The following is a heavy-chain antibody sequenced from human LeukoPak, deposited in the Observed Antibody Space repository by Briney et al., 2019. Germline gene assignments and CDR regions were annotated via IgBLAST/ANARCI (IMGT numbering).Heavy chain of an antibody. Sequence: PETLSLTCTVSGGSISSYFWSWIRQPAGEGLEWIGRLHSSGSTYYNPSLMSRVTMSVDTSKNQFSLKLRSVTAADTAVYYCARDFSLGGSDYSVAFDIWGQGTMVTVSS. CDR2: LHSSGST. V-gene: IGHV4-4*07. D-gene: IGHD2-21*01. CDR3: ARDFSLGGSDYSVAFDI. CDR1: GGSISSYF. J-gene: IGHJ3*02.